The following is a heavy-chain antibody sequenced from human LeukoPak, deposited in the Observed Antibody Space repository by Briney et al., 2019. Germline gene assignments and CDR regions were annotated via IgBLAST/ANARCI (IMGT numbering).Heavy chain of an antibody. CDR1: GFTFSSYA. J-gene: IGHJ6*03. CDR2: IGGSGGST. V-gene: IGHV3-23*01. Sequence: GGSLRLSCAASGFTFSSYAMSWVRQAPGKGLEWVSAIGGSGGSTYYADSVKGRFTSSRDNSKSTLYLQMNSLRAEDTAVYYCAKGGVVGAGVGDYYYMDVWGKGTTVTVSS. CDR3: AKGGVVGAGVGDYYYMDV. D-gene: IGHD1-26*01.